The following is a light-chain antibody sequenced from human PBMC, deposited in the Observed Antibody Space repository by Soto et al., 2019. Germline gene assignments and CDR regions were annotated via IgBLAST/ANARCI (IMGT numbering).Light chain of an antibody. CDR1: SSDVGSYDL. J-gene: IGLJ2*01. CDR2: EVT. CDR3: CSYANSNTLL. V-gene: IGLV2-23*02. Sequence: QSALTQPASVSGSPGQSITISCTGTSSDVGSYDLVSWYQQHPGTAPKLTIYEVTKRPSGVSNRFSGSKSGNTASLTISGLQAEDDSDYYCCSYANSNTLLFGGGTKLTVL.